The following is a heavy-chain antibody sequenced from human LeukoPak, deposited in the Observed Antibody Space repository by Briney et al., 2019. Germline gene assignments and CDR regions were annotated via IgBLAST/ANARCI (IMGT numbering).Heavy chain of an antibody. V-gene: IGHV4-34*01. CDR3: ARTSATTYDKVYYYNYYMDV. J-gene: IGHJ6*03. D-gene: IGHD3-22*01. CDR1: GGSFSGYY. Sequence: PSETLSLTCAVYGGSFSGYYWSWIRQPPGKGLEWIGEMNHSGSTNYNPSLKSRVTISVDTSKNQFSLKLSSVTAADTAVYYCARTSATTYDKVYYYNYYMDVWGKGTTVTISS. CDR2: MNHSGST.